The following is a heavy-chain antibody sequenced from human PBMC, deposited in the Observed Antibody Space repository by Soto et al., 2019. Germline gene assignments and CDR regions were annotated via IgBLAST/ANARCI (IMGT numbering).Heavy chain of an antibody. J-gene: IGHJ4*02. D-gene: IGHD3-22*01. V-gene: IGHV1-8*01. Sequence: ASVKVSCKASGYTFTSYDINWVRQATGQGLEWMGWMNPNSGNTGYAQKFQGRATMTRNTSISTAYMELSSLRSEDTAVYYCARWPSRHYYYDSSGYYQGYYFDYWGQGTLVTVSS. CDR2: MNPNSGNT. CDR1: GYTFTSYD. CDR3: ARWPSRHYYYDSSGYYQGYYFDY.